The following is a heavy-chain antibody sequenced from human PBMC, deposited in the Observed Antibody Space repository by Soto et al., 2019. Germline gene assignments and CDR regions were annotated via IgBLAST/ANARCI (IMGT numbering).Heavy chain of an antibody. CDR3: ERDNGIAGSSDT. J-gene: IGHJ5*02. D-gene: IGHD6-13*01. Sequence: GGSLRLSCAASGFTFRSYSMNWGRQAPGKGLEWVSYISISSRTIYYADSVKGRFTISRDDAKNSLYLQMNSLRDEDTSVYYWERDNGIAGSSDTWGQGTLATVS. CDR1: GFTFRSYS. CDR2: ISISSRTI. V-gene: IGHV3-48*02.